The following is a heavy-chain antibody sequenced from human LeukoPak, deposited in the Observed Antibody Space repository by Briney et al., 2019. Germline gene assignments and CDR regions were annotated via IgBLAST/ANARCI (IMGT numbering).Heavy chain of an antibody. V-gene: IGHV4-59*01. D-gene: IGHD2-15*01. Sequence: PSETLSLTCTVSGGSISSYYWSWIRQPPGKGLGWIGYIYYSGSTNYNPSLKSRVTISVNTSKNQFSLKLSSVTAADTAVYYCARDYCSGGSCYFDYWGQGTLVTVSS. CDR3: ARDYCSGGSCYFDY. J-gene: IGHJ4*02. CDR1: GGSISSYY. CDR2: IYYSGST.